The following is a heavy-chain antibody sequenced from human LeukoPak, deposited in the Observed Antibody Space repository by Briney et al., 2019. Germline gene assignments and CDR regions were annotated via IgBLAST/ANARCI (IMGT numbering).Heavy chain of an antibody. CDR1: GFTFGDYG. J-gene: IGHJ4*02. Sequence: GGSLRLSCTTSGFTFGDYGMTWFRQAPGKGLEWVSHIRSKAYGGTIEYAASVRGRFTVSRDDSKSVAYLQMSSLTTEDTAVYYCTRGYDTSAWLFDYWGQGTLVTVSS. V-gene: IGHV3-49*03. CDR2: IRSKAYGGTI. CDR3: TRGYDTSAWLFDY. D-gene: IGHD3-22*01.